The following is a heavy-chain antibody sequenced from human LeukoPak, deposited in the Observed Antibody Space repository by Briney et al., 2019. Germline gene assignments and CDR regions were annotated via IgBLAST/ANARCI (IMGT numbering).Heavy chain of an antibody. CDR3: ARDRLYSSSWYEHLDY. D-gene: IGHD6-13*01. CDR2: ISAYIVNT. J-gene: IGHJ4*02. Sequence: ASVKDSCKASVYTFTSYGISWVRHTPRQGLEWVGWISAYIVNTNYAQKLEWRVTITADTSTSTAYMELRSLRSDDRAVYYCARDRLYSSSWYEHLDYWGQGTLVTVSS. V-gene: IGHV1-18*01. CDR1: VYTFTSYG.